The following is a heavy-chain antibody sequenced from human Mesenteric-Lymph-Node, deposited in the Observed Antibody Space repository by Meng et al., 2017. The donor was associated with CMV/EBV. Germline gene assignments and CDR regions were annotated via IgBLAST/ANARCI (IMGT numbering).Heavy chain of an antibody. CDR2: VYYPGST. J-gene: IGHJ4*02. CDR1: GGAIRRHY. V-gene: IGHV4-59*11. CDR3: ARTDYYGSGPKN. D-gene: IGHD3-10*01. Sequence: TCNVSGGAIRRHYWSWIRQSPGKGLEWIGYVYYPGSTYSHPSLKSRLTISVDRSKNQLSLKMTSVTAADTAVYYCARTDYYGSGPKNWGQGTLVTVSS.